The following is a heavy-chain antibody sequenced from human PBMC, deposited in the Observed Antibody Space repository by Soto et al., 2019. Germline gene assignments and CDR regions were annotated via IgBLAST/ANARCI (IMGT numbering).Heavy chain of an antibody. CDR1: GYSFTSYW. J-gene: IGHJ6*02. CDR2: IDPSDSYT. Sequence: PGESLKISCKGSGYSFTSYWISWVRQMPGKGLEWMGRIDPSDSYTNYSPSFQGHVTISADKSISTAYLQWSSLKASDTAMYYCATPLRGVTNYYYGMDVWGQGTTVTVSS. CDR3: ATPLRGVTNYYYGMDV. V-gene: IGHV5-10-1*01. D-gene: IGHD3-10*01.